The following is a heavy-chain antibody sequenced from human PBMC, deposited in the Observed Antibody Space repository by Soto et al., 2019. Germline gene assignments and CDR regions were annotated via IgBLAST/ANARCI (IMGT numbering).Heavy chain of an antibody. CDR3: ASGAYDSSGYYAYYFDY. Sequence: PGASVKVSCKASGYTFTSYAMHWVRQAPGQRLEWMGWINAGNGNTKYSQKFQGRVTITRDTSASTAYMELSSLRSEDTAVYYCASGAYDSSGYYAYYFDYWGQGTLVTVSS. CDR2: INAGNGNT. V-gene: IGHV1-3*01. J-gene: IGHJ4*02. D-gene: IGHD3-22*01. CDR1: GYTFTSYA.